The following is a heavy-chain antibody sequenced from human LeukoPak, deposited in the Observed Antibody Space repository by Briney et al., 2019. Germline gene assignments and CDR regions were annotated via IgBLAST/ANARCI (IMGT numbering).Heavy chain of an antibody. D-gene: IGHD3-10*01. CDR2: INPDGSSP. V-gene: IGHV3-74*01. CDR1: GFTLSSYW. Sequence: GGSLRLSCAASGFTLSSYWMHWVRQAPGEGLVWVSRINPDGSSPDYADSVKGRFTISRDNAKKTLYLQMNSLRAEDTAVYYCTRDTYGLEDYWGQGTLVTVSS. CDR3: TRDTYGLEDY. J-gene: IGHJ4*02.